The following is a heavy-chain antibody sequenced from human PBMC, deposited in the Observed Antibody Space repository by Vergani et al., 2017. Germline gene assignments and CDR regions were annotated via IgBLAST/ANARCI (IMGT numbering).Heavy chain of an antibody. V-gene: IGHV1-18*01. D-gene: IGHD3-3*01. CDR1: GYTFTSYG. J-gene: IGHJ6*03. CDR3: ARDYYDFWSGYPRYYYYYMDV. Sequence: QVQLVQSGAEVKKPGASVKVSCKASGYTFTSYGISWVRQAPGQGLEWMGWISAYNGNTNYAQKLQGRVTMTTDTSTSTAYMELRSLRSDDTAVYYCARDYYDFWSGYPRYYYYYMDVWGKGTTVTVSS. CDR2: ISAYNGNT.